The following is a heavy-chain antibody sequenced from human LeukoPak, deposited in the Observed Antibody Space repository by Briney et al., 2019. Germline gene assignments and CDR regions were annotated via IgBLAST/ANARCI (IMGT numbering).Heavy chain of an antibody. V-gene: IGHV4-59*01. CDR1: GGSISSDY. J-gene: IGHJ4*02. CDR2: IYYLGDT. CDR3: AKEGSSGLFDS. Sequence: SETLSLTCTASGGSISSDYWSWIRQPPGKGLEWIGYIYYLGDTNYNPSLESRVAISTDTSKNQFSLKVTSVTAADTAVYYCAKEGSSGLFDSWGQGILVTVSS. D-gene: IGHD3-22*01.